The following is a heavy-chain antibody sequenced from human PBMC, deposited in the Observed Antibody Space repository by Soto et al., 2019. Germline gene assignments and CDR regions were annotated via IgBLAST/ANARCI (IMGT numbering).Heavy chain of an antibody. Sequence: SQTLSLTCAISGDSVSSNSAARNWIRQSPSRGLEWLGRTYYRSKWYNDYAVSVKSRITINPDTSKNQFSLQLNSVTPEDTAVYYCARDSITIFGVVIIGYGMDVWGQGTTVTVSS. D-gene: IGHD3-3*01. V-gene: IGHV6-1*01. CDR2: TYYRSKWYN. CDR3: ARDSITIFGVVIIGYGMDV. CDR1: GDSVSSNSAA. J-gene: IGHJ6*02.